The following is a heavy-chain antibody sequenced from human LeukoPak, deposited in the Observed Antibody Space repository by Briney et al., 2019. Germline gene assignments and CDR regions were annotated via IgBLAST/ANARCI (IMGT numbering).Heavy chain of an antibody. J-gene: IGHJ4*02. Sequence: SETLSLTCAVYGGSFSGYYWSWIRQPPGKGLEGIGEINHSGSTNYNPSLKSRGTISVDTSKNQFSLKLSSVTAADTAVYYCARGGTGSWFAAGRDYWGQGTLVTVSS. CDR1: GGSFSGYY. D-gene: IGHD6-13*01. CDR3: ARGGTGSWFAAGRDY. CDR2: INHSGST. V-gene: IGHV4-34*01.